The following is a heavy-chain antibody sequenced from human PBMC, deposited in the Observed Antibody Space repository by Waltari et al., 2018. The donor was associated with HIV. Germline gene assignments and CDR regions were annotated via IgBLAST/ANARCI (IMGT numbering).Heavy chain of an antibody. J-gene: IGHJ4*02. CDR2: IKSGAEGGTT. V-gene: IGHV3-15*01. D-gene: IGHD3-22*01. CDR3: TTLWYSYDSTDY. Sequence: EVQLVESGGGLVTPGGSLRLSCAASGIHFRNARMSWVRQAPGKGLEWVGRIKSGAEGGTTDYAAAVKGRFTISRDDSKHTLYLQMDSLKTEDTAVYYCTTLWYSYDSTDYWGQGTLVTVSS. CDR1: GIHFRNAR.